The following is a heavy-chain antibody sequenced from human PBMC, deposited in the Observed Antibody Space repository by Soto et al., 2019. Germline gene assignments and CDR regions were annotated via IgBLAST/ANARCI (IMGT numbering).Heavy chain of an antibody. CDR3: QTEDGREYWPPVSAFQ. CDR2: ISSSSSTL. Sequence: GKGLEWVSYISSSSSTLYYADSVKSRFAISRDNAKNSLYQQMSSLRDEDTVVFFCQTEDGREYWPPVSAFQ. D-gene: IGHD3-10*01. V-gene: IGHV3-48*02. J-gene: IGHJ1*01.